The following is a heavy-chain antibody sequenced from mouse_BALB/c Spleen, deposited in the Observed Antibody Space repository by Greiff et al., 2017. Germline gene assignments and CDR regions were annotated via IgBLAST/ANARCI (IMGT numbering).Heavy chain of an antibody. CDR3: ARHDYSGGHYAMDY. CDR2: ISSCGSYT. V-gene: IGHV5-6*01. CDR1: GFTFSSYG. Sequence: EVMLVESGGDLVKPGGSLKLSCAASGFTFSSYGMSWVRQTPDQGLEWVATISSCGSYTYYPDSVKGRFTISRDNATNTLYLQLSSLMSEDTAMYYCARHDYSGGHYAMDYWGQGTSVTVSS. J-gene: IGHJ4*01. D-gene: IGHD2-4*01.